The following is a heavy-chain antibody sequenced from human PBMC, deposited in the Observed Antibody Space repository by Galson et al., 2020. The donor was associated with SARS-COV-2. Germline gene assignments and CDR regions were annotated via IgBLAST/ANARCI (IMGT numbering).Heavy chain of an antibody. D-gene: IGHD5-12*01. J-gene: IGHJ6*03. Sequence: SQTLSLTCAISGDSVSSNSAAWNWIRQSPSRGLEWLGRTYYRSKWYNDYAVSVKSRITINPDTSKNQFSLQLNSVTPEDTAVYYCAREMATSYYYYYYYMDVWGKGTTVTVSS. CDR3: AREMATSYYYYYYYMDV. CDR1: GDSVSSNSAA. CDR2: TYYRSKWYN. V-gene: IGHV6-1*01.